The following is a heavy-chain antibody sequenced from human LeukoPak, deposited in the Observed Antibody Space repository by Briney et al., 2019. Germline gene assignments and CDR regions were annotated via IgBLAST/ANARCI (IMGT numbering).Heavy chain of an antibody. CDR3: AHRVPGYFDRTGYIEGSDTFDI. D-gene: IGHD3-22*01. CDR2: IYWDDDK. CDR1: GFSLSTSGVG. V-gene: IGHV2-5*02. Sequence: SGPTLVNPTQTLTLTCTFSGFSLSTSGVGVVWIRQPPGKALEWLALIYWDDDKHYSPSLKSRLTITKDTSKNHVVLTMTNMDPVDTATYYCAHRVPGYFDRTGYIEGSDTFDIWGQGTMVIVSS. J-gene: IGHJ3*02.